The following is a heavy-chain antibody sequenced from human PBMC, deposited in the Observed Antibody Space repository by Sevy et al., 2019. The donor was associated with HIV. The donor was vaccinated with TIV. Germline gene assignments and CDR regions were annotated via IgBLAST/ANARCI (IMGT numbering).Heavy chain of an antibody. CDR1: GFTFSSYE. CDR2: IISSGGAI. V-gene: IGHV3-48*03. D-gene: IGHD3-22*01. J-gene: IGHJ4*02. Sequence: GGSLRLSCTASGFTFSSYEMNWVRQAPGKGLEWVSYIISSGGAIYYADSVKGRFTISRDNAKNSLFLQMNSLRAEDTAVYYCARGSHYYYDSSAFFEYWGQGTLVTVSS. CDR3: ARGSHYYYDSSAFFEY.